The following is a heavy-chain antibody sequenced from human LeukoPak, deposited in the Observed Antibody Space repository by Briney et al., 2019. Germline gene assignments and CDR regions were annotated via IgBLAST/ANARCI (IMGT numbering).Heavy chain of an antibody. D-gene: IGHD1-1*01. V-gene: IGHV3-48*03. Sequence: GGSLRLSCAASGFTFSSYEMNWVRQAPGKGLEWVSYISSSGSTIYYADSVKGRFTISRDNAKNSLYLQMDSLRAEDTAVYYCARLRLGGTTGPHDYWGQGTLVTVSS. CDR2: ISSSGSTI. CDR3: ARLRLGGTTGPHDY. J-gene: IGHJ4*02. CDR1: GFTFSSYE.